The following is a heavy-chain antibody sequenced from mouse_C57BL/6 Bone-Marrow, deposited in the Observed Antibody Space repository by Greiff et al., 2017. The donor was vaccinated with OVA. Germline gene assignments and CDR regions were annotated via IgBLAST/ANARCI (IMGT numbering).Heavy chain of an antibody. CDR1: GFTFTDYY. CDR2: IRNKANGYTT. Sequence: EVKLMESGGGLVQPGGSLSLSCAASGFTFTDYYMSWVRQPPGKALEWLGFIRNKANGYTTEYSASVKGRFTIPRDNSQSILYLQMNALRAEDSATYYCASLYGNYGAYWGQGTLVTVSA. V-gene: IGHV7-3*01. D-gene: IGHD2-1*01. J-gene: IGHJ3*01. CDR3: ASLYGNYGAY.